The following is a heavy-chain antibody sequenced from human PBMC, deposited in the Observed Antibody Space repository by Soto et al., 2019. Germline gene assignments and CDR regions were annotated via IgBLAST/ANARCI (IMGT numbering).Heavy chain of an antibody. CDR3: ARLPYDYGDSFDY. J-gene: IGHJ4*02. D-gene: IGHD4-17*01. V-gene: IGHV4-4*02. Sequence: SETLSLTCAVSGGSISSSNWWSWVRQPPGKGLEWIGEIYHSGSTNYNPSLKSRVTISVDKSKNQFSLKLSSVTAADTAVYYCARLPYDYGDSFDYWGQGTLVTVS. CDR1: GGSISSSNW. CDR2: IYHSGST.